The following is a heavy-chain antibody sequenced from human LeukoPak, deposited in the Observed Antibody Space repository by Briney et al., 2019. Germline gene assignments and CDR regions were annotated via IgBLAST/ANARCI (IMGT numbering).Heavy chain of an antibody. V-gene: IGHV4-61*01. CDR2: IYYSGST. D-gene: IGHD3-16*02. CDR3: ASSPRIINYDYVWGSYRFDWYFDL. J-gene: IGHJ2*01. CDR1: GGSVNSGSYY. Sequence: PSETLSLTCTVSGGSVNSGSYYWNWIRQPPGKVLEWIGYIYYSGSTNYNPSLKSRVTISVDTSKNQFSLKLSSVTAADTAVYYCASSPRIINYDYVWGSYRFDWYFDLWGRGTLVTVSS.